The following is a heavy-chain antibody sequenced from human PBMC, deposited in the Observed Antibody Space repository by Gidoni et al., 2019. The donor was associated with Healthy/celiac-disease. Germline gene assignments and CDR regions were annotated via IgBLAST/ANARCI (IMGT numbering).Heavy chain of an antibody. V-gene: IGHV1-2*02. Sequence: QVQLVQSGAEVKKPGASVKVSCKASGYTFTGYYMHWVRQAPGQGLEWMGWINPNSGGTNYAQKVQGRVTMTRDTSISTAYMELSRLRSDDTAVYYCASGKMTTVTRGYDYWGQGTLVTVSS. J-gene: IGHJ4*02. CDR1: GYTFTGYY. D-gene: IGHD4-17*01. CDR2: INPNSGGT. CDR3: ASGKMTTVTRGYDY.